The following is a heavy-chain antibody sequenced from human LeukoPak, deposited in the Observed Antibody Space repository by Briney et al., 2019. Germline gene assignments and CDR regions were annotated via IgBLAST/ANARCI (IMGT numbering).Heavy chain of an antibody. CDR2: FDPEDGET. J-gene: IGHJ6*02. Sequence: ASVKVSCKVSGYTLTELSMHWVRQAPGKGLEWMGGFDPEDGETIYAQKFQGRVTMTRNTSISTAYMELSSLRSEDTAVYYCARFYVLRYFDWLSSYGMDVWGQGTTVTVSS. CDR1: GYTLTELS. D-gene: IGHD3-9*01. CDR3: ARFYVLRYFDWLSSYGMDV. V-gene: IGHV1-24*01.